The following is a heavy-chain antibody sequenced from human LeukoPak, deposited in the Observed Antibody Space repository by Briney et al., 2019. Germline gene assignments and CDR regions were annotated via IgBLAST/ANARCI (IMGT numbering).Heavy chain of an antibody. CDR2: ISGVST. D-gene: IGHD3-22*01. V-gene: IGHV3-38-3*01. CDR1: GFTFSSNE. Sequence: PGGSLRLSCAASGFTFSSNEMSWVRQAPGKGLEWVSSISGVSTYYADSRKGRFTLSSDTSKTTMYLQMISLRPEDTAVYYCARGNTYYYDTSGYAGAFDLWGHGTMVTVSS. CDR3: ARGNTYYYDTSGYAGAFDL. J-gene: IGHJ3*01.